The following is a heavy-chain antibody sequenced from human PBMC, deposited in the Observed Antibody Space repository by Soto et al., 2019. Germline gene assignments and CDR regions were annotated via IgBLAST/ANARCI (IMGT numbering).Heavy chain of an antibody. CDR2: INPTTGAT. CDR3: AKGDSSWVSWFDP. J-gene: IGHJ5*02. Sequence: QVRLVQSGAEVKKPGASVSISCKTSGFTFTAQYLHWVRKAPGEGLEWMGWINPTTGATRYAQKFQGRVTMTRDTSMSTAYLEVRSLRPDDTAVYYCAKGDSSWVSWFDPWGQGTLVTVSS. V-gene: IGHV1-2*02. D-gene: IGHD6-19*01. CDR1: GFTFTAQY.